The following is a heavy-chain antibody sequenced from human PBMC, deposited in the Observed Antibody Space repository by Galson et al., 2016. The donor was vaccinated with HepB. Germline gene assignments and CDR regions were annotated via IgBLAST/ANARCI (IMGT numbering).Heavy chain of an antibody. V-gene: IGHV4-31*03. CDR1: GGSIISAGYY. CDR2: IYYSGST. CDR3: AKYCGYCGNRYFDL. J-gene: IGHJ2*01. Sequence: TLSLTCTVSGGSIISAGYYWSWIRQHPGKGLEWIGNIYYSGSTHYNQSLKSRITISLDPSKNQLSSKLSSVPAADTDVYYCAKYCGYCGNRYFDLWGRGTLVTVSS. D-gene: IGHD4-23*01.